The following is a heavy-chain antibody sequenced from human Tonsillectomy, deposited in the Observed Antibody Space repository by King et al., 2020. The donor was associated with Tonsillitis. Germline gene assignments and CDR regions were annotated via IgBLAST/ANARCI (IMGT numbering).Heavy chain of an antibody. CDR3: ANHRPHVGYCSGGSCYSNFDY. Sequence: VQLVESGGGVVQPGKSLRLSCAASGFTFSIYAMHWVRQAPGKGLEWVAVISLDGSNSFYADSVKGRFTISRDNSKDTWYLQMNSLRDEDTAVYYCANHRPHVGYCSGGSCYSNFDYWGQGTLVTVSS. CDR1: GFTFSIYA. J-gene: IGHJ4*02. CDR2: ISLDGSNS. D-gene: IGHD2-15*01. V-gene: IGHV3-30*01.